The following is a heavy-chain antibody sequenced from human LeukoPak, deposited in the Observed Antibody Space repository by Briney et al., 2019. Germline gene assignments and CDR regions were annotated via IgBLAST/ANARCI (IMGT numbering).Heavy chain of an antibody. CDR2: INGYNGNT. J-gene: IGHJ4*02. Sequence: ASVKVSCKTSGYTFTNYGINWVRQAPGQGLEWMGWINGYNGNTNYSQTFQGRVTMTTDTSTSTAYMELRSLRSDDTAVYYCASGYDSSGYYYPNDYWGQGTLVTVSS. D-gene: IGHD3-22*01. CDR1: GYTFTNYG. V-gene: IGHV1-18*01. CDR3: ASGYDSSGYYYPNDY.